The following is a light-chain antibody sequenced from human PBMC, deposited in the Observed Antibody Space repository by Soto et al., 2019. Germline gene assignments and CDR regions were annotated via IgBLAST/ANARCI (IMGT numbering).Light chain of an antibody. CDR2: AAS. Sequence: EIVMTQSPATLSVSPGERATLSCRASQSVGSYLAWYQQKPGQAPRLLIYAASTRATGVPARFSGSGSGTEFTLTISNLQSEDFAIYYCQQYHNWPPLTFGGGTKVEFK. J-gene: IGKJ4*01. CDR3: QQYHNWPPLT. V-gene: IGKV3-15*01. CDR1: QSVGSY.